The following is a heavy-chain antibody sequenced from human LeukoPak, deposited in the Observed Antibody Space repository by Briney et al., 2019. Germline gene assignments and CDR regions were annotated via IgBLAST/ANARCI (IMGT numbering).Heavy chain of an antibody. CDR1: GLTFSSYG. J-gene: IGHJ4*02. CDR3: AKEFGFGVDTAMVHFDY. V-gene: IGHV3-30*02. Sequence: GGSLRLSCAASGLTFSSYGMHWVRQAPGKGLEWVAFIRYDGSNKYYADSVKGRFTISRDNSKNTLYLQMNSLRAEDTAVYYCAKEFGFGVDTAMVHFDYWGQGTLVTVSS. CDR2: IRYDGSNK. D-gene: IGHD5-18*01.